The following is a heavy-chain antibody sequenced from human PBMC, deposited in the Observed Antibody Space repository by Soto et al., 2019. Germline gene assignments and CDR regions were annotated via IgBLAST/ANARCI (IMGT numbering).Heavy chain of an antibody. Sequence: PGGSLRLSCAASGFTFSSYSMNWVRQAPGKGLEWVSYISSSSSTIYYADSVKGRFTISRDNAKNSLYLQMNSLRAEDTAVYYCASLAAMGYYYYYYMDVWGKGTTVTVSS. V-gene: IGHV3-48*01. CDR1: GFTFSSYS. CDR2: ISSSSSTI. CDR3: ASLAAMGYYYYYYMDV. J-gene: IGHJ6*03. D-gene: IGHD5-18*01.